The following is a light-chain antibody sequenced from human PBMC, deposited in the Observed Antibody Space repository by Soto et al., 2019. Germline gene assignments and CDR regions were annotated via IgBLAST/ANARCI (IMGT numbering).Light chain of an antibody. Sequence: EIVMTQSPATLSVSPGERATLSCRASQSVSSNLAWYQQKPGQAPRLLIYGASTRATGIPARFSGSGSGTEFTHTISSLQSEDFAVYYCQHYNILPRTFGQGTKVEIK. CDR3: QHYNILPRT. CDR1: QSVSSN. CDR2: GAS. J-gene: IGKJ1*01. V-gene: IGKV3-15*01.